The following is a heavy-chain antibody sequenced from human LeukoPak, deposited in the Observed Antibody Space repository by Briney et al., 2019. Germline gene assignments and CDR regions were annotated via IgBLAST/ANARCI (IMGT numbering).Heavy chain of an antibody. CDR2: ISTYNRDV. Sequence: ASVKVSCKASGYTFNTYGISWVRQAPGQGLEWTGWISTYNRDVNYVQNLQGRVTMTTDASTSTAYMELMSLRSDDTAVYYCLRDAQRPRLTPDYWGQGTLVTVSS. CDR3: LRDAQRPRLTPDY. CDR1: GYTFNTYG. D-gene: IGHD6-25*01. V-gene: IGHV1-18*01. J-gene: IGHJ4*02.